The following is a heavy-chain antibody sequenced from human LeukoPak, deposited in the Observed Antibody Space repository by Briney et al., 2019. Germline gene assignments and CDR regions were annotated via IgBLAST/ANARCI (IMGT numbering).Heavy chain of an antibody. J-gene: IGHJ4*02. D-gene: IGHD3-3*01. CDR2: IYYSGST. CDR1: GGSISSSSYY. V-gene: IGHV4-39*01. CDR3: MTHLDSQKGYYFDF. Sequence: TTSETLSLTCTVSGGSISSSSYYWGWIRQPPGKGLEWIGSIYYSGSTYYNPSLKSRVTISVDTSKNQFSLKLSSVTAADTAVYFCMTHLDSQKGYYFDFWGQGALVTVSS.